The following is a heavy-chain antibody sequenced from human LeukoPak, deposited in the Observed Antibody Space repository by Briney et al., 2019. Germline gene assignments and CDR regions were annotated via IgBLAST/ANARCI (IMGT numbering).Heavy chain of an antibody. CDR1: GGSISGYY. J-gene: IGHJ4*02. V-gene: IGHV4-4*07. D-gene: IGHD1-26*01. Sequence: KASETLSLTCTVSGGSISGYYWSWIRQPAGKGLEWIGRMFTSGTTNYSPSLKSRVTMAVDTSKNHFSLKLSSVTAADTAVYYCARSGSYLSTPTLWGQGTLVTVSS. CDR3: ARSGSYLSTPTL. CDR2: MFTSGTT.